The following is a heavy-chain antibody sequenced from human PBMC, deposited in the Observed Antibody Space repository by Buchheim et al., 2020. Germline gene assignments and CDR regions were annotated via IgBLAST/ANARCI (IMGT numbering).Heavy chain of an antibody. D-gene: IGHD6-19*01. Sequence: QVQLQESGPGLVKPSETLSLTCTVSGGSVSSGSYYWSWIRQPPGKGLEWIGYIYYSGSTNYNPSLKSRVTISVDTSKNQFSLELRLVTAADTAVYSCAKESSSGWAYYFAYWGQGTL. V-gene: IGHV4-61*01. CDR3: AKESSSGWAYYFAY. J-gene: IGHJ4*02. CDR2: IYYSGST. CDR1: GGSVSSGSYY.